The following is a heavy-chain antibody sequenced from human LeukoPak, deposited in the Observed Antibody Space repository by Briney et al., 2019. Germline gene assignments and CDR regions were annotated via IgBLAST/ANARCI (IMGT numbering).Heavy chain of an antibody. CDR3: TRDVSSSWYYYYMDV. J-gene: IGHJ6*03. Sequence: GGSLRLSCTASGFTFGDYAMSWVRQAPGKGLEWVGFIRSKAYGGTTEYAASVKGRFTISRDDSKSIAYLQMNSLKTEDTAVYYCTRDVSSSWYYYYMDVWGKGTMVTVSS. D-gene: IGHD6-13*01. CDR2: IRSKAYGGTT. V-gene: IGHV3-49*04. CDR1: GFTFGDYA.